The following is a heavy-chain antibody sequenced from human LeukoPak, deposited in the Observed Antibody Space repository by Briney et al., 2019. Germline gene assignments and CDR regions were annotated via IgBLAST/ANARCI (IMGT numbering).Heavy chain of an antibody. CDR2: MNPNSGNT. J-gene: IGHJ4*02. CDR3: ARGSSRQWLY. D-gene: IGHD6-19*01. V-gene: IGHV1-8*01. Sequence: ASVKVSCTASGFTFTSGDINWVRQATGQGLEWMGWMNPNSGNTGYAQKFQGRVTITRNTSISTAYMELSRRRSEDTAVYYCARGSSRQWLYWGQGTLVTVSS. CDR1: GFTFTSGD.